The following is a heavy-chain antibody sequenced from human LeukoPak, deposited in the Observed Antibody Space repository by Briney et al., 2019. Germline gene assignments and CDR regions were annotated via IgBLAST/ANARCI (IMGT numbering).Heavy chain of an antibody. Sequence: ASETLSLTCTVSGGSISSYYWSWIRQPPGKGLEWIGYIYYSGSTNYNPSLKSRVTISVDTSKNQFSLKLSSVTAADTAVYYCARGFGYSSSWYRAGNYYYYGMDVWGQGTTVTVSS. CDR2: IYYSGST. V-gene: IGHV4-59*01. CDR1: GGSISSYY. D-gene: IGHD6-13*01. J-gene: IGHJ6*02. CDR3: ARGFGYSSSWYRAGNYYYYGMDV.